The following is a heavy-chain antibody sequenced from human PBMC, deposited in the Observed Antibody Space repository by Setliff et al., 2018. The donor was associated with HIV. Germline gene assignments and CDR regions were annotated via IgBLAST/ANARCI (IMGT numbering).Heavy chain of an antibody. J-gene: IGHJ4*02. CDR3: ASRLPLSSGSAFAY. V-gene: IGHV4-39*01. Sequence: SETLSLTCTVSGGSISTSSHSWGWIRQSPGKGLEWVGHINHSRSTFYNPSPKNRVTMSIDTSKNQFSLKLTSVTAADTSVYFCASRLPLSSGSAFAYWGQGTLVTVSS. D-gene: IGHD3-10*01. CDR2: INHSRST. CDR1: GGSISTSSHS.